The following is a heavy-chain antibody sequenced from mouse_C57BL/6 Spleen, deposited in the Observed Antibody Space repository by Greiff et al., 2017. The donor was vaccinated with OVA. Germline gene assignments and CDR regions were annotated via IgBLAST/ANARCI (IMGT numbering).Heavy chain of an antibody. V-gene: IGHV1-50*01. CDR1: GYTFTSYW. CDR3: ARGEGNSDY. Sequence: VQLQQPGAELVKPGASVKLSCKASGYTFTSYWMQWVKQRPGQGLEWIGEIDPSDSYTNYNQKFKGKATLTVDTSSSTAYMQLSSLTSEDSAVYYCARGEGNSDYWGQGTTLTVSS. CDR2: IDPSDSYT. J-gene: IGHJ2*01.